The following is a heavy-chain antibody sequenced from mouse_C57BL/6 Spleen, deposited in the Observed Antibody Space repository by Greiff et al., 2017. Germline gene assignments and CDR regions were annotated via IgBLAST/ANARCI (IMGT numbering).Heavy chain of an antibody. CDR2: ISSGSSTI. CDR1: GFTFSDYG. J-gene: IGHJ2*01. Sequence: EVQGVESGGGLVKPGGSLKLSCAASGFTFSDYGMHWVRQAPEKGLEWVAYISSGSSTIYYADTVTGRFTISRDNAKNTLFLQMTSLRSEDTAMYYCATSTMITTRYFDYWGQGTTLTVSS. CDR3: ATSTMITTRYFDY. V-gene: IGHV5-17*01. D-gene: IGHD2-4*01.